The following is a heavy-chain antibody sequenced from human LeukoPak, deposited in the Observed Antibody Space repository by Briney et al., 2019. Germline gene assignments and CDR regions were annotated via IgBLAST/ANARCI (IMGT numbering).Heavy chain of an antibody. V-gene: IGHV1-24*01. J-gene: IGHJ4*02. D-gene: IGHD3-10*01. CDR2: FNPEDGET. Sequence: ASVKVSCKVSGYTLTELSMHWVRQAPGKGLEWMGGFNPEDGETIYAQKFQGRVTMTEDTSTDTAYMELSSLRSEDTAVYYCATISVRWFGEFHYFDYWGQGTLVTVSS. CDR3: ATISVRWFGEFHYFDY. CDR1: GYTLTELS.